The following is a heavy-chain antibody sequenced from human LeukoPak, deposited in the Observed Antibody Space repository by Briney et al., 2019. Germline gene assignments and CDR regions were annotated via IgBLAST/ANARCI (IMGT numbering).Heavy chain of an antibody. CDR1: GFSLSTTGVA. J-gene: IGHJ5*02. D-gene: IGHD3-22*01. CDR3: APRRNYYDSSGYYHNGFDP. Sequence: SGPTLVKPTQTLTLTCTFSGFSLSTTGVAVGWIRQPPGKALEWLALIYWDDDKRYSPSLKSRLTITKDTSKNQVVLTMTNMDPVDTATYYCAPRRNYYDSSGYYHNGFDPWGQGTLVTVSS. V-gene: IGHV2-5*02. CDR2: IYWDDDK.